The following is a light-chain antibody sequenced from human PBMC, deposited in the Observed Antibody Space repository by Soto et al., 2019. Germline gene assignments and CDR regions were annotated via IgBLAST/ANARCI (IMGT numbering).Light chain of an antibody. V-gene: IGKV1-8*01. J-gene: IGKJ1*01. CDR2: AAS. CDR3: QQYYSYPS. Sequence: AIRMTQSPSSLSASTGDRVTITCRASQGISSYVAWYQQKPGKAPKLLIYAASTLQSGVPSRFSGSGSGTDFPLTISCLQSEDFATYYCQQYYSYPSCGQGTKVEIK. CDR1: QGISSY.